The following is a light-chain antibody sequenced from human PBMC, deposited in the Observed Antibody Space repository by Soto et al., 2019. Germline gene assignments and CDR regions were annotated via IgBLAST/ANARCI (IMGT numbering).Light chain of an antibody. CDR3: QQSYSTPRIT. Sequence: DIQMTQSPSSLSASVGNRVTITCRASQSISSYLNWYQQKPGKAPKLLIYAASSLQSGVPSRFSGSGSGTDFTLTISSVQPEDFATYYCQQSYSTPRITFGQGTRLEIK. CDR1: QSISSY. V-gene: IGKV1-39*01. CDR2: AAS. J-gene: IGKJ5*01.